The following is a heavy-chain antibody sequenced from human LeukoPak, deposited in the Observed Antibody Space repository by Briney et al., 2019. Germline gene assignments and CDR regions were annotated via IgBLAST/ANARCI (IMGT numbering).Heavy chain of an antibody. CDR2: ISSSGSTI. Sequence: QTGGSLRLSCAASGFTFSSYSMNWVRQAPGKGLEWVSYISSSGSTIYYADSVKGRFTISRDNAKNSLYLQMNSLRAEDTAVYYCARDLAGHYYGSGSSFDYWGQGTLVTVSS. J-gene: IGHJ4*02. D-gene: IGHD3-10*01. CDR1: GFTFSSYS. V-gene: IGHV3-48*04. CDR3: ARDLAGHYYGSGSSFDY.